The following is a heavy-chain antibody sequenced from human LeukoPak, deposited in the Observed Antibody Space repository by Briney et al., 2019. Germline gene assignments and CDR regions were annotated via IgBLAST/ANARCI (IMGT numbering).Heavy chain of an antibody. J-gene: IGHJ4*02. CDR3: ARSRWSGYSND. CDR2: IDPDGETT. D-gene: IGHD3-3*01. CDR1: GFTFTDFW. Sequence: GGSLRLSCAASGFTFTDFWIQWVRQAPGEGLVWVSRIDPDGETTHYADSVKGRFSISRDNAKNTVYLQMSSLRAEDTAVYYCARSRWSGYSNDWGQGTRVTVSS. V-gene: IGHV3-74*01.